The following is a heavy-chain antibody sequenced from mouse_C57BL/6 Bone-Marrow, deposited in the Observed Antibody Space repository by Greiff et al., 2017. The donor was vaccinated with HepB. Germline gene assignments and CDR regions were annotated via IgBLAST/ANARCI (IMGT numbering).Heavy chain of an antibody. CDR2: ISYDGSN. CDR3: ARDLYDYDLYFDY. V-gene: IGHV3-6*01. CDR1: GYSITSGYY. J-gene: IGHJ2*01. D-gene: IGHD2-4*01. Sequence: VQLKESGPGLVKPSQSLSLTCSVTGYSITSGYYWNWIRQFPGNKLEWMGYISYDGSNNYNPSLKNRISITRDTSKNQFSLKLNSVTTEDTATYYCARDLYDYDLYFDYWGQGTTLTVSS.